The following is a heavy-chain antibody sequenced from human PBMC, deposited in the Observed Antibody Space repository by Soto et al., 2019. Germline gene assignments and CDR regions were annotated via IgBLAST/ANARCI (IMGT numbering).Heavy chain of an antibody. V-gene: IGHV3-74*01. J-gene: IGHJ4*02. CDR1: GFTFSSYW. Sequence: EVQLVESGGGLVQPGGSLRLSCAASGFTFSSYWMHWVRQAPGKGLVWVSGINGDGKTATYADSVKGRFIISRDNAKNILYLQMNSLTAEDTAVYYCARPRYDGSGTPFDHWGQGSLVTVSS. CDR3: ARPRYDGSGTPFDH. D-gene: IGHD3-22*01. CDR2: INGDGKTA.